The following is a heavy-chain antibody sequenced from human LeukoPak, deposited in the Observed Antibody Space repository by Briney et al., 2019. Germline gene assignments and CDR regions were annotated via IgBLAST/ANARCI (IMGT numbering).Heavy chain of an antibody. CDR1: GGSFSGYY. Sequence: PSETLSLTCAVYGGSFSGYYRSWIRQPPGKGLEWIGEINHSGSTNYNPSLKSRVTISVDTSKNQFSLKLSSVTAADTAVYYCARVGYPESFDYWGQGTLVTVSS. V-gene: IGHV4-34*01. CDR3: ARVGYPESFDY. D-gene: IGHD1-14*01. J-gene: IGHJ4*02. CDR2: INHSGST.